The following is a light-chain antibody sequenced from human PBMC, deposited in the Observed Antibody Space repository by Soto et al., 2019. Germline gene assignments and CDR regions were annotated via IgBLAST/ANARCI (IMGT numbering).Light chain of an antibody. CDR3: QHYNSYPEA. Sequence: ETVLTQSPGTLSLSPGERATLSCRASQSVSSSSLAWYQQRPGQAPRLLIYGTSSRATGIPDRFSGSGFGTEFTLTISSLQPDDFATYYCQHYNSYPEAFGQGTKVDIK. V-gene: IGKV3-20*01. CDR2: GTS. J-gene: IGKJ1*01. CDR1: QSVSSSS.